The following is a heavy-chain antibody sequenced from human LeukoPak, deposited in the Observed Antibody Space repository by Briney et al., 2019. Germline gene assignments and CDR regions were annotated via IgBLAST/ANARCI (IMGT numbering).Heavy chain of an antibody. Sequence: GASVKVSCKASGYTFTGYYMHWVRQAPGQGLEWMGWINPNTGGTNYAQKFQGRVTMTWDTSISTAYMELRGLRSDDTAVFYCASSDGYNKAGSYYYMDVWGKGATVTVSS. CDR1: GYTFTGYY. CDR2: INPNTGGT. J-gene: IGHJ6*03. CDR3: ASSDGYNKAGSYYYMDV. D-gene: IGHD5-24*01. V-gene: IGHV1-2*02.